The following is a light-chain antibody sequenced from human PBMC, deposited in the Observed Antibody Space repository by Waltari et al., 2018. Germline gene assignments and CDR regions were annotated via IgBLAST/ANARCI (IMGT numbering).Light chain of an antibody. V-gene: IGKV3-20*01. CDR2: DAS. CDR3: QHYVRLPAT. CDR1: QSVGRS. Sequence: ELVLPQSPGTLSLSPGKRAPLACRASQSVGRSFAWYQQKPGQAPRLLIYDASRRATGIPDRFSGSGSGTDFSLTISRLEPEDFAVYYCQHYVRLPATFGQGTKVEI. J-gene: IGKJ1*01.